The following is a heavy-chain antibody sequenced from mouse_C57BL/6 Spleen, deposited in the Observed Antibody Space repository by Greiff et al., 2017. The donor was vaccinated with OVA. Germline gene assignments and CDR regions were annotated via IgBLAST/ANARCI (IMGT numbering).Heavy chain of an antibody. V-gene: IGHV1-54*01. CDR1: GYAFTNYL. CDR3: ARGVDGRFAY. D-gene: IGHD2-3*01. CDR2: INPGSGGT. Sequence: QVQLKESGAELVRPGTSVKVSCKASGYAFTNYLIEWVKQRPGQGLEWIGVINPGSGGTNYNEKFKGKATLTADKSSSTAYMQLSSLTSEDSAVYFCARGVDGRFAYWGQGTLVTVSA. J-gene: IGHJ3*01.